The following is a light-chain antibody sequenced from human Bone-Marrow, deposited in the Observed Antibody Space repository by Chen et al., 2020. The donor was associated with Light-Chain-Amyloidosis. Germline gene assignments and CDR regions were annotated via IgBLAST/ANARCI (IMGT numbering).Light chain of an antibody. CDR1: QSALSSSDNKNY. Sequence: DIVMTQSPDSLAVSLGERATIHCKSSQSALSSSDNKNYLAWYQQKPGQPPKLLIYWASTRESGVPDRFSGSGSGTDFTLTISSLQAEDVAVYYCQQHYSSPFTFGPGTKVDIK. J-gene: IGKJ3*01. CDR3: QQHYSSPFT. V-gene: IGKV4-1*01. CDR2: WAS.